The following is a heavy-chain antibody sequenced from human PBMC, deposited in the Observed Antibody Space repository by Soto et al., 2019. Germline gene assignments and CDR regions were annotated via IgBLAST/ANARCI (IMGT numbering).Heavy chain of an antibody. CDR2: ISSSGSTI. Sequence: LRLSCAASGFTFSSYEMNWVRQAPGKGLEWVSYISSSGSTIYYADSVKGRFTISRDNAKNSLYLQMNSLRAEDTAVYYCARGDSSGYYLDYWGQGTLVTVSS. J-gene: IGHJ4*02. CDR3: ARGDSSGYYLDY. D-gene: IGHD3-22*01. V-gene: IGHV3-48*03. CDR1: GFTFSSYE.